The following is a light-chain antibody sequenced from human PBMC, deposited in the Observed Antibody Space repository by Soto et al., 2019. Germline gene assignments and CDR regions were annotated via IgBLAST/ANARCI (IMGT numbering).Light chain of an antibody. CDR3: SSYASGPTFL. V-gene: IGLV4-69*01. CDR1: SGHSSYA. Sequence: QSVLTQSPSASASLGASVKLTCTLSSGHSSYAIAWHQQQPEKGPRYLMKLNSDGSHNKGDGIPDRFSGSKSGSTASLTISGLQAEDEADYYCSSYASGPTFLFGGGTKLTVL. CDR2: LNSDGSH. J-gene: IGLJ3*02.